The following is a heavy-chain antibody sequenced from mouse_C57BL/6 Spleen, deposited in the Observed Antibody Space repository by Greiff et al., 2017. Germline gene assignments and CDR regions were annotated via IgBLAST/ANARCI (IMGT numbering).Heavy chain of an antibody. CDR3: ARCWDWYFDV. D-gene: IGHD4-1*01. Sequence: VKLQESGAELVRPGASVKLSCKASGYTFTDYYINWVKQRPGQGLEWIARIYPGSGNTYYNEKFKGQATLTAEKSSSTAYMQLSSLTSEDSAVYFCARCWDWYFDVWGTGTTVTVSA. CDR2: IYPGSGNT. CDR1: GYTFTDYY. J-gene: IGHJ1*03. V-gene: IGHV1-76*01.